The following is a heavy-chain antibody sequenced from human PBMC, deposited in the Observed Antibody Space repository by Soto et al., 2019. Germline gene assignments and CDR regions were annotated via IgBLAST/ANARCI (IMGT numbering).Heavy chain of an antibody. CDR3: ARHKITRLFDY. D-gene: IGHD3-10*01. Sequence: SETLSLTCAVYGGSFSGYYWTWIRQPPGTGLEWIGEINHSGSTNYNPSLKSRVTISVDTSKNQFSLKLTSVTAADTVVYYCARHKITRLFDYWGQGTLVSVSS. CDR2: INHSGST. CDR1: GGSFSGYY. J-gene: IGHJ4*02. V-gene: IGHV4-34*01.